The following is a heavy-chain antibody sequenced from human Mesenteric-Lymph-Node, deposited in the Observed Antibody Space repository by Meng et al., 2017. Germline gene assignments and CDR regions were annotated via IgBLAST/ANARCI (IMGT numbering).Heavy chain of an antibody. Sequence: SLKISCAASGFTFDDYAMHWVRQAPGKGLEWVSGISWNSGNIGYADSVKGRFTISRDNAKNSLYLQMNSLRAEDTAVYYCAREAYYYDSSGYSTDYWGQGTLVTVSS. D-gene: IGHD3-22*01. J-gene: IGHJ4*02. CDR3: AREAYYYDSSGYSTDY. V-gene: IGHV3-9*01. CDR1: GFTFDDYA. CDR2: ISWNSGNI.